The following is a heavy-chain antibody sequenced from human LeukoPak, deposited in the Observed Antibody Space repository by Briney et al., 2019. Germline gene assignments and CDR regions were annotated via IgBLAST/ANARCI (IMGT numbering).Heavy chain of an antibody. D-gene: IGHD4/OR15-4a*01. Sequence: TSETLSLTCTVSGGSISHYYWSWIRQPPGKGPEWIGYIYYTGTTNYNPSLKSRVTISVDTSKNQLSLKLNSVTAADTAVYYCAREDPQTKVPEGMDVWGQGTTVTVSS. V-gene: IGHV4-59*01. CDR1: GGSISHYY. J-gene: IGHJ6*02. CDR3: AREDPQTKVPEGMDV. CDR2: IYYTGTT.